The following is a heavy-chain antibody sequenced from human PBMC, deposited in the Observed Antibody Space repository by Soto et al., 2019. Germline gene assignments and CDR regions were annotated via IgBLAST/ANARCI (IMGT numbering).Heavy chain of an antibody. CDR2: ISYDGSNK. CDR1: GFTFSSYA. Sequence: GGSLRLSCAASGFTFSSYAMHWVRQAPGKGLEWVAVISYDGSNKYYADSVKGRFTISRDNSKNTLYLQMNSLRAEDTAVYYCARETVDTAMVTYFDYWGQGTLVTVSS. CDR3: ARETVDTAMVTYFDY. D-gene: IGHD5-18*01. J-gene: IGHJ4*02. V-gene: IGHV3-30-3*01.